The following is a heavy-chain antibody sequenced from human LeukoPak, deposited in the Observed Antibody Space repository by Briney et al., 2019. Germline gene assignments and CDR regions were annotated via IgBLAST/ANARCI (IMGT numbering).Heavy chain of an antibody. CDR3: ARGNRTGYYYYYMDV. Sequence: GASVKVSCKASGYTFTSYYMHWVRQAPGQGLEWMGIINPSGGSTSYAQKFQGRVTMTRDMSTSTVYMELSSLRSEDTAVYYCARGNRTGYYYYYMDVWGKGTTVTVSS. J-gene: IGHJ6*03. V-gene: IGHV1-46*01. CDR2: INPSGGST. D-gene: IGHD3/OR15-3a*01. CDR1: GYTFTSYY.